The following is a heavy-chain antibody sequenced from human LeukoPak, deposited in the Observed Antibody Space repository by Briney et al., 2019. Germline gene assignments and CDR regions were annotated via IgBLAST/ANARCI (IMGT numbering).Heavy chain of an antibody. V-gene: IGHV1-2*02. Sequence: ASVKVSCKASGYTFTDYFIHWVRQAPGQGLEWMGWIKLNSGDTKYAQKFQGRVTMTRDTSISTAYVELSRLISDDTAVYYCARDHYYGSGSFGYWGQGTLVTVSS. CDR1: GYTFTDYF. CDR3: ARDHYYGSGSFGY. J-gene: IGHJ4*02. D-gene: IGHD3-10*01. CDR2: IKLNSGDT.